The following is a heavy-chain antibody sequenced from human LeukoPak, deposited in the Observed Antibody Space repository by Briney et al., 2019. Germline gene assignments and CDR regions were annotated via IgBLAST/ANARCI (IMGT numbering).Heavy chain of an antibody. CDR2: VYYTDKT. CDR1: HDSFSNYY. J-gene: IGHJ4*02. V-gene: IGHV4-59*08. Sequence: SETLSLTCTVSHDSFSNYYWTWMRQSAGKALECIGYVYYTDKTHYNPSLKSRVFISADTSQKQFSLRLSSVTAADTAVYYCASHVDTAMVEHFSSDYWGQGTLVTVSS. D-gene: IGHD5-18*01. CDR3: ASHVDTAMVEHFSSDY.